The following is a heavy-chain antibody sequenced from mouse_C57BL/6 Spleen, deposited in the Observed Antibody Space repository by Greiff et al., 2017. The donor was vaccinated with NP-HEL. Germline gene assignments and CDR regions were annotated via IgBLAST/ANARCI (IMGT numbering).Heavy chain of an antibody. J-gene: IGHJ4*01. CDR1: GYTFTDYN. D-gene: IGHD1-1*02. CDR2: INPNNGGT. Sequence: QLKESGPELVKPEASVKMSCKASGYTFTDYNMHWVKQSHGKSLEWIGYINPNNGGTSYNQKFKGKATLTVNKSSSTAYMELRSLTSEDSAVYYCARGSHYYAMDYWGQGTSVTVSS. CDR3: ARGSHYYAMDY. V-gene: IGHV1-22*01.